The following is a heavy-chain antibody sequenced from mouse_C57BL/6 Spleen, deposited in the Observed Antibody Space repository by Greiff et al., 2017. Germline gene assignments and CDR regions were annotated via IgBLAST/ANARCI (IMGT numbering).Heavy chain of an antibody. V-gene: IGHV1-80*01. D-gene: IGHD1-1*01. Sequence: QVQLKESGAELVKPGASVKISCKASGYAFSSYWMNWVKQRPGKGLEWIGQIYPGDGDTNYNGKFKGKATLTADKSSSTAYMQLSSLTSEDSAVYFCARSGDYYGSSHWYFDVWGTGTTVTVSS. CDR1: GYAFSSYW. CDR3: ARSGDYYGSSHWYFDV. J-gene: IGHJ1*03. CDR2: IYPGDGDT.